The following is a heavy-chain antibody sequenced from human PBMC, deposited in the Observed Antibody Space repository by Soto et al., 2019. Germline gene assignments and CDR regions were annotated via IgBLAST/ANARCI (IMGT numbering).Heavy chain of an antibody. CDR2: ISGSGGSK. CDR3: AKDRVSGDSSGYFPYFDY. J-gene: IGHJ4*02. V-gene: IGHV3-23*01. D-gene: IGHD3-22*01. Sequence: GGSLRLSCAASGFTFSSYAMSWVRQAPGKGLEWVSAISGSGGSKYYADSVKGRFTISRDNSKNTLYLQMNSLRAEDTAVYYCAKDRVSGDSSGYFPYFDYWGQGTLVTVSS. CDR1: GFTFSSYA.